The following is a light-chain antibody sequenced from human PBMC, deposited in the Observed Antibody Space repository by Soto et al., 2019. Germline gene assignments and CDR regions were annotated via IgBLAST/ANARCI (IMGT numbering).Light chain of an antibody. V-gene: IGKV3-15*01. Sequence: EIVMTQSPATLSVSPGERATLSCRASQSFSTDLAWYQQKPGQAPRRLIYGASTRATGIPARFSGSGSGTEFTLTINRLQSEDLAVYYCHQYNDWPRFTFGPGTKVEIK. CDR2: GAS. CDR3: HQYNDWPRFT. J-gene: IGKJ3*01. CDR1: QSFSTD.